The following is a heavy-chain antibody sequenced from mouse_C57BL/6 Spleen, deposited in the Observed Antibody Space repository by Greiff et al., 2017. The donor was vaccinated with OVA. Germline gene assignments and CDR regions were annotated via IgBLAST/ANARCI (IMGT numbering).Heavy chain of an antibody. CDR3: ARPVGYYDAMDY. Sequence: QVQLQQSGAELVKPGASVKLSCKASGYTFTSYWMHWVKQRPGQGLEWIGMIHPNSGSTNYNEKFKSKATLTVDKSSSTAYMQLSSLPSEYSAVYYCARPVGYYDAMDYWGQGTSVTVSA. V-gene: IGHV1-64*01. CDR2: IHPNSGST. D-gene: IGHD2-2*01. J-gene: IGHJ4*01. CDR1: GYTFTSYW.